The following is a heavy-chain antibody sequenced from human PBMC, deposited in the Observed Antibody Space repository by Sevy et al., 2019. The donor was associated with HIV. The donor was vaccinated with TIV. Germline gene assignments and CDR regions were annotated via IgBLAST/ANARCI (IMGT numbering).Heavy chain of an antibody. D-gene: IGHD6-13*01. Sequence: GGSLRLSCAASGFTFSDYYMSWIRQAPGKGLEWVSYISSSGSTIYYADSVKGRFTISSDNAKNALYLQMNSLRAEDTAVYYCAGVVGSSSWYPANYYYYYGMDVWGQGTTVTVSS. J-gene: IGHJ6*02. V-gene: IGHV3-11*01. CDR3: AGVVGSSSWYPANYYYYYGMDV. CDR1: GFTFSDYY. CDR2: ISSSGSTI.